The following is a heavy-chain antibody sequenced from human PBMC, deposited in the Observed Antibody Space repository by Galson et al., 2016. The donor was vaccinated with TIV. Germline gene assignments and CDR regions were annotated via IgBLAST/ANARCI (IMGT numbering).Heavy chain of an antibody. J-gene: IGHJ4*02. Sequence: SLRLSCAASGFTFNYYWMSWVRQAPGKGLEWVANINQYGSETYYVDSVRGRFTISRDNAKTSLFLQMNSLRPDDTAMYYCVTRGYYFEHWGQGTMVSVSS. D-gene: IGHD3-10*01. CDR1: GFTFNYYW. CDR2: INQYGSET. CDR3: VTRGYYFEH. V-gene: IGHV3-7*01.